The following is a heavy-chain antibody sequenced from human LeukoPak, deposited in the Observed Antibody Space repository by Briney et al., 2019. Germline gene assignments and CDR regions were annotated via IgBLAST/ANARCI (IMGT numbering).Heavy chain of an antibody. CDR3: ARAGSGYEYYFDC. CDR1: GGSISSGGYY. J-gene: IGHJ4*02. V-gene: IGHV4-31*03. D-gene: IGHD5-12*01. Sequence: SQTLSLTCTVSGGSISSGGYYWSWIRQHPGKGLQWIGYIYYSGSTYYNPSLKSRVTISVDTSKNQFSLKLSSVTAADTAVYYCARAGSGYEYYFDCWGQGTLVSVSS. CDR2: IYYSGST.